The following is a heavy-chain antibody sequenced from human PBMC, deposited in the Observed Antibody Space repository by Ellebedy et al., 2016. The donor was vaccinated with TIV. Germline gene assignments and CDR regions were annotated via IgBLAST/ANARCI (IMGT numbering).Heavy chain of an antibody. J-gene: IGHJ4*02. V-gene: IGHV3-21*01. D-gene: IGHD3-22*01. Sequence: GESLKISCAASGFTFSSYNMNWVRQAPGKGLEWVSSISSSNIYIFYADSVKGRFTISRDNAKNSLYLQMNSLRAEDTAVYYCARDRGYYDSNGYPYYFDYWGQGTPVTVSS. CDR3: ARDRGYYDSNGYPYYFDY. CDR1: GFTFSSYN. CDR2: ISSSNIYI.